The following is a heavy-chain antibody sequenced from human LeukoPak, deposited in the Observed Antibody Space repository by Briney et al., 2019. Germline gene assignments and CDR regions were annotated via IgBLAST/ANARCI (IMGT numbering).Heavy chain of an antibody. D-gene: IGHD3-16*01. V-gene: IGHV3-30*03. Sequence: GGSLRLSCAASGFTFSSYGMHWVRQAPGKGLEWVAVISYDGSNKYYADSVKGRFTISRDNSKNTLYLQMNSLRAEDTAVYYCAPSRGEQYYFDYWGQGTLVTVSS. CDR2: ISYDGSNK. CDR1: GFTFSSYG. J-gene: IGHJ4*02. CDR3: APSRGEQYYFDY.